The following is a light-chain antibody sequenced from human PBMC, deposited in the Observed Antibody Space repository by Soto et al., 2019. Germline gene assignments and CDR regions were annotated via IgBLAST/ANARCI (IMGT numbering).Light chain of an antibody. CDR3: LQYSNRPWT. Sequence: EIVMTQSPATLSVSPGERATLSCRASQSVSSNLAWFQQNPAQAPRLLIYGASTRATGISARFSGSGSGTEFTLIISSLQSVDFAVYYCLQYSNRPWTFGQGTKVDIK. CDR2: GAS. CDR1: QSVSSN. V-gene: IGKV3-15*01. J-gene: IGKJ1*01.